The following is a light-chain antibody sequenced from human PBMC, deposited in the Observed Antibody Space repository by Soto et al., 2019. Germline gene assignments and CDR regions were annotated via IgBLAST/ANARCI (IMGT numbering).Light chain of an antibody. CDR3: QQYKSYPIT. V-gene: IGKV1-5*01. J-gene: IGKJ4*01. CDR1: QSISYW. CDR2: DAS. Sequence: GDRVTITCRASQSISYWLAWYQQKPGKAPKLPIYDASSLESGVPSRFSGGRSGTEFTLTISSLQPDDFATYYCQQYKSYPITFGGGTKVDIK.